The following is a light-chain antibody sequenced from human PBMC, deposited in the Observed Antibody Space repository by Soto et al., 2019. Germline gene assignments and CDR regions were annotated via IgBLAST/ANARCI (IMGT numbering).Light chain of an antibody. CDR1: SSDVGGYNY. CDR2: EVS. J-gene: IGLJ1*01. V-gene: IGLV2-8*01. Sequence: ALTQPPSASGSPGQSVTLSCTGTSSDVGGYNYVSWYQQHPGKAPKLMIYEVSKRPSGVPDRFSGSKSGNTASLTVSGLQAEDEADYYCSSYAGSNNFVFGTGTKVTVL. CDR3: SSYAGSNNFV.